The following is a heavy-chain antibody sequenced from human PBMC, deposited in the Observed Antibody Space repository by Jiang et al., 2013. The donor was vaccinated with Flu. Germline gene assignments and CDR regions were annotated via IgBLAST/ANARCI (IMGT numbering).Heavy chain of an antibody. CDR2: IRSDGGRT. CDR1: GFTFSNYV. V-gene: IGHV3-23*01. J-gene: IGHJ4*02. Sequence: QLLESGGGLVQPGGSLRLSCAASGFTFSNYVMSWVRQAPGKGLEWVAAIRSDGGRTYYADSVKGRITISRDNSKNTLYLQMNSLRAEDTAVYYCAKFSHVPGSDCWGQGTQVTVSS. CDR3: AKFSHVPGSDC. D-gene: IGHD1-14*01.